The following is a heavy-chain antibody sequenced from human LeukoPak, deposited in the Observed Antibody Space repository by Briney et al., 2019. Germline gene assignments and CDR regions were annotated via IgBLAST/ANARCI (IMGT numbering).Heavy chain of an antibody. CDR3: ARHPERYSYFDY. V-gene: IGHV4-39*01. Sequence: SETLSLTCTVSGGSISSSSYYWGWIRQPPGKGLEWIGSIYYSGSTYYNPSLKSRVTISVDTSKNQFSLRLSSVTAADTAVYSCARHPERYSYFDYWGQGTLVTVSS. CDR2: IYYSGST. D-gene: IGHD5-18*01. CDR1: GGSISSSSYY. J-gene: IGHJ4*02.